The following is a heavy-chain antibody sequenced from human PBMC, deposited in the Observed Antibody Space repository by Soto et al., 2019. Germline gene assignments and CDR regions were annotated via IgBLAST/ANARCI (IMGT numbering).Heavy chain of an antibody. CDR3: ARDRKVRFLAWLLLGGSAGGMDV. CDR1: GFTFSSYS. D-gene: IGHD3-3*01. J-gene: IGHJ6*02. CDR2: ISSSSSYI. Sequence: EVQLVESGGGLVKPGGSLRLSCAASGFTFSSYSMNWVRQAPGKGLEWVSSISSSSSYIYYADSVKGRFTISRDNAKNSLYLQMNSLRAEDTAVYYCARDRKVRFLAWLLLGGSAGGMDVWGQGTTVTVSS. V-gene: IGHV3-21*01.